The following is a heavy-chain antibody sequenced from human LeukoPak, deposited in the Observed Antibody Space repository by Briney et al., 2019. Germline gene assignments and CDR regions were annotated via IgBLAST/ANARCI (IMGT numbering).Heavy chain of an antibody. J-gene: IGHJ4*02. V-gene: IGHV3-7*01. CDR1: GFTFTNYW. CDR3: ARDASLYCAGDTCYWAFDH. D-gene: IGHD2-21*02. CDR2: IKRDESKT. Sequence: GGSLRLSCAASGFTFTNYWMSWVRQAPGKGPEWVANIKRDESKTYYDDSVKGRFTISRDNAKNSLFLQMNSLRAEDTAVYYCARDASLYCAGDTCYWAFDHWGQGTLVTVSS.